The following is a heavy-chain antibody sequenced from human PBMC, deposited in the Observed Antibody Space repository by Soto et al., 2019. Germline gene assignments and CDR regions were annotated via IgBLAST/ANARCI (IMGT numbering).Heavy chain of an antibody. CDR1: GYTFTSYA. V-gene: IGHV1-3*01. D-gene: IGHD1-1*01. Sequence: VQLVQSGAEVKKPGASVKVSCKASGYTFTSYAMHWVRQAPGQRLEWMGWINAGNGNTKYSQKFQGRVTITRDTSASTAYMELSSLRSEDTAVYYCARLRTYNYYYGMDVWGQGTTVTVSS. CDR2: INAGNGNT. CDR3: ARLRTYNYYYGMDV. J-gene: IGHJ6*02.